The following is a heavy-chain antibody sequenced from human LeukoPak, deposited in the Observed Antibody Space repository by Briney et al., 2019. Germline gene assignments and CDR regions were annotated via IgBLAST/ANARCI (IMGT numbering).Heavy chain of an antibody. Sequence: PLETLSLTCTVSGGSISSYYWSWIRQPPGKGLEWIGYIYYSGSTNYNPSLRSRVTISVDTSKNQFSLKLSSVTAADTAVYYCARDTTLVAFDIWGQGTMVTVSS. V-gene: IGHV4-59*01. CDR1: GGSISSYY. D-gene: IGHD3-22*01. J-gene: IGHJ3*02. CDR2: IYYSGST. CDR3: ARDTTLVAFDI.